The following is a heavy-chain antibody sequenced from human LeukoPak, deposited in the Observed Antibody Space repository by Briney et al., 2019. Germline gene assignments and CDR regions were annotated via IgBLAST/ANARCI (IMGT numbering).Heavy chain of an antibody. CDR1: GYTFTSYG. V-gene: IGHV1-18*01. Sequence: ASVKVSCKASGYTFTSYGISWVRQAPGQGLEWMGWISAYNGNTNYAQKLQGRVTMTTDTSTSTAYMELRSLRSDDTAVYYCARDSSSRDVAAYYYYMDVWGKGTTVTVSS. J-gene: IGHJ6*03. CDR3: ARDSSSRDVAAYYYYMDV. D-gene: IGHD6-6*01. CDR2: ISAYNGNT.